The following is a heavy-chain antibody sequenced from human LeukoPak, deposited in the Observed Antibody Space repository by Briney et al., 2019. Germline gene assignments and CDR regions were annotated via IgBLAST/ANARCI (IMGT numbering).Heavy chain of an antibody. CDR1: GFTFNSYA. Sequence: PGGSLRLSCAASGFTFNSYAMYWVRQAPGKGLEWVSVIYSGGSTYYADSVKGRFTISRHNSKNTLYLQMNSLRAEDTAVYYCARGAPPDKAFDYWGQGTLVTVSS. V-gene: IGHV3-53*04. CDR2: IYSGGST. D-gene: IGHD3-9*01. J-gene: IGHJ4*02. CDR3: ARGAPPDKAFDY.